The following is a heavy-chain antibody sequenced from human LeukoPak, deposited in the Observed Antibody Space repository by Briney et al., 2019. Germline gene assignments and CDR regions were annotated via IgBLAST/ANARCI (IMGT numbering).Heavy chain of an antibody. CDR2: ITSIGSDI. CDR1: GFTSSDYY. J-gene: IGHJ3*02. D-gene: IGHD4-17*01. Sequence: GGSLRLSCAASGFTSSDYYMTWIRQAPGKGLEWVSYITSIGSDIYYADSVKGRFTISRDNAKNSVYLQMNSLRAEDTAVYYCASARDYAGGLDIWGQGTKVTVSS. V-gene: IGHV3-11*04. CDR3: ASARDYAGGLDI.